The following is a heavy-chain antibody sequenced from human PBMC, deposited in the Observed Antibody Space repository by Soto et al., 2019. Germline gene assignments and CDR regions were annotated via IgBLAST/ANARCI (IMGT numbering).Heavy chain of an antibody. Sequence: QVQLVQSGAEVKKPGASVKVSCKASGYTFTSYYMHWVRQAPGQGLEWMGIINPSGGTTSYAQKFQGRVTMTRDTSTSTVYMELSSLRSEDTAVYYCARDRESSGWSVRGVYYYYYGMDVWGQGTTVTVSS. CDR1: GYTFTSYY. V-gene: IGHV1-46*01. J-gene: IGHJ6*02. D-gene: IGHD6-19*01. CDR2: INPSGGTT. CDR3: ARDRESSGWSVRGVYYYYYGMDV.